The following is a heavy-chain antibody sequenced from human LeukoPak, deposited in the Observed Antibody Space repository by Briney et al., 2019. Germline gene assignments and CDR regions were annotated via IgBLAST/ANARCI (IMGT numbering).Heavy chain of an antibody. CDR1: GGSISSSSYY. CDR3: ARQVGYSSGWNHFDY. D-gene: IGHD6-19*01. Sequence: SETLSLTCTVSGGSISSSSYYWGWIRQPPGKGLEWIGSIYYSGSTHYNPSLKSRVTISVDTSKNQFSLKLSSVTAADTAVYYCARQVGYSSGWNHFDYWGQGTLVTVSS. CDR2: IYYSGST. V-gene: IGHV4-39*01. J-gene: IGHJ4*02.